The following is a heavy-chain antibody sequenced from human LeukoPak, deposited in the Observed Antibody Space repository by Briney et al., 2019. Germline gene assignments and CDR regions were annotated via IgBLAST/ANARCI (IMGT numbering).Heavy chain of an antibody. D-gene: IGHD5-12*01. J-gene: IGHJ6*03. Sequence: GGSLRLSCAASGFTFSSYSMNWVRQAPGKGLEWVLSISSSSSYIYYADSVKGRFTISRDNAKNSLYLQMNSLRAEDTAVYYCASATSFSYYYMDVWGKGTTVTVSS. CDR2: ISSSSSYI. CDR3: ASATSFSYYYMDV. CDR1: GFTFSSYS. V-gene: IGHV3-21*01.